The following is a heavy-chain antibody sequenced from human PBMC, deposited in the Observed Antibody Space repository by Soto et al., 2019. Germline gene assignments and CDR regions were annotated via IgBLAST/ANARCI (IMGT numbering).Heavy chain of an antibody. D-gene: IGHD3-3*01. V-gene: IGHV1-69*06. CDR2: IIPIFGTA. Sequence: ASVKVSCKASGGTFSSYAISWVRQAPGQGLERMGGIIPIFGTANYAQKFQGRVTITADKSTSTAYMELSSLRSEDTAVYYCARVNYDFWSGYPRAYYGMDVWGQGTTVTVSS. CDR3: ARVNYDFWSGYPRAYYGMDV. CDR1: GGTFSSYA. J-gene: IGHJ6*02.